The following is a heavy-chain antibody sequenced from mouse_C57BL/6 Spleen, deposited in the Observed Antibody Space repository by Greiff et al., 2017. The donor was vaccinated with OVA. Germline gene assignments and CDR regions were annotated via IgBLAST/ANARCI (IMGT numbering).Heavy chain of an antibody. CDR2: ISSGGDYI. V-gene: IGHV5-9-1*02. CDR1: GFTFSSYA. J-gene: IGHJ4*01. D-gene: IGHD2-4*01. CDR3: TRDEYDPRDYAMDY. Sequence: EVQLVESGEGLVKPGGSLKLSCAASGFTFSSYAMSWVRQTPEKRLEWVAYISSGGDYIYYADTVKGRFTISRDNARNTLYLQMSSLKSEDTAMYYCTRDEYDPRDYAMDYWGQGTSVTVSS.